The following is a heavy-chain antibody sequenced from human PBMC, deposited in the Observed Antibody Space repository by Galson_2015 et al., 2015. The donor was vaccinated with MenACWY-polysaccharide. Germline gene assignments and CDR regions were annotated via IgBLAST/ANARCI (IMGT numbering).Heavy chain of an antibody. V-gene: IGHV3-74*01. CDR1: GFSFSTYW. Sequence: SLRLSCAASGFSFSTYWMHWVRHAPGKGLVWVSRINADGSATDYADSVRGRFTISRDNAKNTPYLEMNSLRAEDTAVYYCTKAGAKYCRGSSCYFNWFDPWGQGTLVTVSS. CDR2: INADGSAT. J-gene: IGHJ5*02. CDR3: TKAGAKYCRGSSCYFNWFDP. D-gene: IGHD2-15*01.